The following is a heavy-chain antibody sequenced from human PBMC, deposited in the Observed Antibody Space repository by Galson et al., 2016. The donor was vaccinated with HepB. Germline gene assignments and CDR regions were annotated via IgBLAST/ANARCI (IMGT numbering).Heavy chain of an antibody. CDR2: ISAYNGKI. CDR1: GYSFSNYG. J-gene: IGHJ4*02. Sequence: SVKVSCKAFGYSFSNYGISWVRQAPGQGLEWMAWISAYNGKINSAEKFQDRVTMTTDTSTSTAYMELRSLRSDDTAVYYCAREYGRITLVRGLDYWGQGTLVTVSS. D-gene: IGHD3-10*01. V-gene: IGHV1-18*01. CDR3: AREYGRITLVRGLDY.